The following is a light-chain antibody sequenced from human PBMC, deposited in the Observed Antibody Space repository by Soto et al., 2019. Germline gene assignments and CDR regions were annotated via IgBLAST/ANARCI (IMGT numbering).Light chain of an antibody. CDR2: GTS. J-gene: IGKJ1*01. Sequence: EIVLTQSPGTLSVSPGERATLSCRASETISSNHLAWYQQKPGQAPSLLIYGTSSRATGIPDRFSGSGSGTDFTLTISRLEPEDSEIYYCQQYASWTFGQGTKVEIK. CDR3: QQYASWT. CDR1: ETISSNH. V-gene: IGKV3-20*01.